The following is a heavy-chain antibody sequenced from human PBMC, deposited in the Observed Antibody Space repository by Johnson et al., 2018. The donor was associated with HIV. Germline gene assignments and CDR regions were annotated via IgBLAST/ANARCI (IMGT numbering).Heavy chain of an antibody. CDR3: ARGQGFWAFDI. V-gene: IGHV3-30*04. J-gene: IGHJ3*02. Sequence: QEQLVESGGGVVQPGRSLRLSCAASGFTFSSYAMHWVRQAPGKGLEWVAVISYDGSTEFYADSVKGRFTISRDNSKNTLFLQMNGLRPEDTAVYYCARGQGFWAFDIWGQGTMVTVSS. CDR1: GFTFSSYA. D-gene: IGHD3-3*01. CDR2: ISYDGSTE.